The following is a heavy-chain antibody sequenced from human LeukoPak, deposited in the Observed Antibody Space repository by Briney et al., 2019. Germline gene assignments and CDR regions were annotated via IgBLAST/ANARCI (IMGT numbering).Heavy chain of an antibody. J-gene: IGHJ4*02. V-gene: IGHV4-38-2*02. CDR2: IYHSGST. CDR3: ARLGGWLRLYYFDY. Sequence: SETLSLTCTVSGYSISSGYYWGWIRQPPGKGLEWIGSIYHSGSTYYNPSLKSRVTISVDTSKNQFSLKLSSVTAADTAVYYCARLGGWLRLYYFDYWGQGTLVTVSS. CDR1: GYSISSGYY. D-gene: IGHD5-12*01.